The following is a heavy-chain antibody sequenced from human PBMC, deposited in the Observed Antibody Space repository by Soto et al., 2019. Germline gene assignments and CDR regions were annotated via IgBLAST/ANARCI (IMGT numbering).Heavy chain of an antibody. V-gene: IGHV5-51*01. CDR2: IYPGDSDT. Sequence: PGESLKISCKGSGYSFTSYWIGWVRQMPGKGLEWMGIIYPGDSDTRYSPSFQGQVTISADKSISTAYLQWSSLKASDTAMYYCARVVVVTANQYNWLDPWGQGTLVTVSS. D-gene: IGHD2-21*02. J-gene: IGHJ5*02. CDR3: ARVVVVTANQYNWLDP. CDR1: GYSFTSYW.